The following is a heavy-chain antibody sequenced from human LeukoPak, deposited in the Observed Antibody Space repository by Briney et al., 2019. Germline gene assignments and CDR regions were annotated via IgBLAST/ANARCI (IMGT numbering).Heavy chain of an antibody. Sequence: PGGSLRLSCAASGFAFSDYSMTWVRQAPGKGLEWVANINKDGSAKNYIDSVKGRFTISRDNAKNALFLQMNSLRAEDTAVYYCARDTARTIFGVVISSPQLDYWGQGTLVTVSS. J-gene: IGHJ4*02. D-gene: IGHD3-3*01. V-gene: IGHV3-7*01. CDR3: ARDTARTIFGVVISSPQLDY. CDR2: INKDGSAK. CDR1: GFAFSDYS.